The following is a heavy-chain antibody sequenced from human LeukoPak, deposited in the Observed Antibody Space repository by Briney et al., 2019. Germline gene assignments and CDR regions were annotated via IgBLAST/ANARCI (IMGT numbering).Heavy chain of an antibody. Sequence: GSLRLSCAASGFSFNTYSMDWVRQAPGKGLEWASSISSTSLYIYYADSVKGRFTISRDNSKNSLFLLMSSLSADDTAVYYCARDAGITGTTEFDFWGQGTLVTVSS. V-gene: IGHV3-21*01. J-gene: IGHJ4*02. CDR2: ISSTSLYI. CDR3: ARDAGITGTTEFDF. CDR1: GFSFNTYS. D-gene: IGHD1-7*01.